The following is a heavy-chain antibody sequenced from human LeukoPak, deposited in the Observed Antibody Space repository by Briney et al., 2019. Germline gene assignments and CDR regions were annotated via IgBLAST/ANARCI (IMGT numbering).Heavy chain of an antibody. D-gene: IGHD3-22*01. V-gene: IGHV1-46*01. Sequence: GASVKVSCKASGYTFTSYYMHWVRQAPGQGLEWMGIINPSGGSTSYAQKFQGRVTMARDMSTSTVYMELSSLRSGDTAVYYCARVGVDSSGFDAFDIWGQGTMVTVSS. J-gene: IGHJ3*02. CDR1: GYTFTSYY. CDR3: ARVGVDSSGFDAFDI. CDR2: INPSGGST.